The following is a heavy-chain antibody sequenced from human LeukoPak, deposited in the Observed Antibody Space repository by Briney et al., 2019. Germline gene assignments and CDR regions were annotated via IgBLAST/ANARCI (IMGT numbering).Heavy chain of an antibody. Sequence: SETLSLTCTVSGASIRSGDYYWSWIRQPPGKGLEWIGYIYDSGSTYYNPSLKSRITISVDTSENRFSLKLSSATATDTAVYYCARDCSGGSCYGAFDIWGQGTMVTVSS. J-gene: IGHJ3*02. V-gene: IGHV4-30-4*01. CDR1: GASIRSGDYY. D-gene: IGHD2-15*01. CDR3: ARDCSGGSCYGAFDI. CDR2: IYDSGST.